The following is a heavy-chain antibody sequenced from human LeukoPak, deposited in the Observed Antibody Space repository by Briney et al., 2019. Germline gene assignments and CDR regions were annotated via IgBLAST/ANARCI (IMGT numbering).Heavy chain of an antibody. CDR3: ARWVVDDEYFQH. CDR2: ISISSSYI. J-gene: IGHJ1*01. V-gene: IGHV3-21*04. D-gene: IGHD2-15*01. CDR1: GFSLSSYS. Sequence: GGSLRLSCAASGFSLSSYSMDWVRQAPGKGLEWVSSISISSSYIYYADSVKGRFTISRDNAKNSLYLQMNSLRAEDTAVYYCARWVVDDEYFQHWGQGTLVTVSS.